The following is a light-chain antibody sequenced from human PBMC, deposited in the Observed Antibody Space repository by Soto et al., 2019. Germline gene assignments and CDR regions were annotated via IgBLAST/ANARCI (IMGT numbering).Light chain of an antibody. CDR2: EVS. CDR1: SSDVGGFNF. CDR3: RSYRGGSHVV. Sequence: QSALTQPASVSGSPGQSITISCAGTSSDVGGFNFVSWYQHHPGKAPKLVIYEVSNRPSGVSTRFSGSKSGNTASLTISGLQAEDEAEYYCRSYRGGSHVVFGGGTKLTVL. J-gene: IGLJ2*01. V-gene: IGLV2-14*01.